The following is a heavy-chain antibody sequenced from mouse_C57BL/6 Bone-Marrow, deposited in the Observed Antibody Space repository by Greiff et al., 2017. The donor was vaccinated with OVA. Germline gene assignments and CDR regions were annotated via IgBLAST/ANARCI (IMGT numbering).Heavy chain of an antibody. CDR1: GYTFTSYG. CDR3: ARSGGNYPPWFAY. J-gene: IGHJ3*01. Sequence: QVQLQQSGAELARPGASVKLSCKASGYTFTSYGISWVKQRTGQGLEWIGEIYPRSGNTYYNEKFKGKATLTADKSSSTAYMELRSLTSEDSAVYFCARSGGNYPPWFAYWGQGTLVTVSA. D-gene: IGHD2-1*01. V-gene: IGHV1-81*01. CDR2: IYPRSGNT.